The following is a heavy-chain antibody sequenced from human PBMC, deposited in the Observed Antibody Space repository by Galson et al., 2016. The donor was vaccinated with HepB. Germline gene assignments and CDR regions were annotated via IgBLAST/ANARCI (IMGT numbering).Heavy chain of an antibody. CDR2: INAGGSST. CDR3: SRVLGH. V-gene: IGHV3-74*01. CDR1: GFTFNNNW. J-gene: IGHJ1*01. Sequence: SLRLSCAASGFTFNNNWMHWVRQAPGKGLVWVSQINAGGSSTNYTDSVKGRFTTSIDNAKNTLYLQMNSLRAEDTAVYYCSRVLGHWGQGTLVTVSS.